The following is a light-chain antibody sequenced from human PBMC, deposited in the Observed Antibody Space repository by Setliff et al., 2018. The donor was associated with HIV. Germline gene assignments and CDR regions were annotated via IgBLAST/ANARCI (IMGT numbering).Light chain of an antibody. J-gene: IGLJ1*01. CDR1: SSDVGGYNY. CDR3: SSYAVTNTLH. CDR2: EVR. Sequence: QSALTQPASVSGSPGQSITISCTGTSSDVGGYNYVSWYQQHPGKAPKLIIYEVRNRPSGVSNRFSGSKSGNTASLTISGLQAEDEGDYYCSSYAVTNTLHFGTGTKVTV. V-gene: IGLV2-14*01.